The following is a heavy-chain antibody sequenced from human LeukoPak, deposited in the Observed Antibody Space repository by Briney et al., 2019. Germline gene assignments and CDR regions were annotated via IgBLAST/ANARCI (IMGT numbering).Heavy chain of an antibody. J-gene: IGHJ4*02. CDR3: AKAASYDYYFDY. D-gene: IGHD5-12*01. CDR2: IRPNSGVT. Sequence: GASVKVSCKASGYTFAAYYMYWVRQAPGQGLEWMGWIRPNSGVTNYTQKFQGRVTMTRDTSINTAYMELSSLRAEDTAVYYCAKAASYDYYFDYWGQGTLVTVSS. V-gene: IGHV1-2*02. CDR1: GYTFAAYY.